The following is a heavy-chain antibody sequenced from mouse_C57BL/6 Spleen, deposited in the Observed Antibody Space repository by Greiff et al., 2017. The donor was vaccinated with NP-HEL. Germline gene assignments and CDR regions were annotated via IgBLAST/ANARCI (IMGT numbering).Heavy chain of an antibody. J-gene: IGHJ2*01. D-gene: IGHD2-3*01. V-gene: IGHV5-6*02. CDR3: ARRDGYYYFDY. CDR1: GFTFSSYG. Sequence: EVKLVESGGDLVKPGGSLKLSCAASGFTFSSYGMSWVRQTPDKRLEWVATISSGGSYTYYPDSVKGRFTISRDNAKNTLYLQMSSLKSEDTAMYYCARRDGYYYFDYWGQGTTLTVSS. CDR2: ISSGGSYT.